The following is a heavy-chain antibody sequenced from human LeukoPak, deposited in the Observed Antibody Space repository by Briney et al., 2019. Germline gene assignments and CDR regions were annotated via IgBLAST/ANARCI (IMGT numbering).Heavy chain of an antibody. J-gene: IGHJ3*02. CDR1: GFTLSSNW. CDR2: FYSDGSRT. D-gene: IGHD1-26*01. V-gene: IGHV3-74*01. Sequence: PGGSLRLSCAASGFTLSSNWMHWVRQAPGKGLVWVSRFYSDGSRTNYADSVKGRFTISGDNAKNTQYLQMNSLRAEDTAVYYCARSGRGGAFDIWGQGTMVTVSS. CDR3: ARSGRGGAFDI.